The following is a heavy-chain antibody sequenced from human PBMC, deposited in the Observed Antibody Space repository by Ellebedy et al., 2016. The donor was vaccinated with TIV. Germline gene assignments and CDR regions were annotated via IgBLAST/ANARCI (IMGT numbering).Heavy chain of an antibody. J-gene: IGHJ3*02. CDR1: GFTVSSNH. V-gene: IGHV3-53*04. Sequence: PGGSLRLSCAASGFTVSSNHMTWVRQAPGKGLEWVSVIYSGGSTYYADSVKGRFTISRHNSKNTLYLQMNSLRAEDTAVYYCARILWFEEPNDAFDIWGQGTMVTVSS. CDR2: IYSGGST. D-gene: IGHD3-10*01. CDR3: ARILWFEEPNDAFDI.